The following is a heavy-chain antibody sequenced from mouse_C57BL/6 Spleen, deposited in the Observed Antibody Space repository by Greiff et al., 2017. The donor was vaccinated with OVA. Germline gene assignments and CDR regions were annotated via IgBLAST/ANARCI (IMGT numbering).Heavy chain of an antibody. CDR3: ARQGMTTVVATKDY. Sequence: EVKLVESGGGLVKPGGSLKLSCAASGFTFSDYGMHWVRQAPEKGLEWVAYISSGSSTIYYADTVKGRFTISRDNAKNTLFLQMTSLRSEDTAMYYCARQGMTTVVATKDYWGQGTTLTVSS. D-gene: IGHD1-1*01. V-gene: IGHV5-17*01. J-gene: IGHJ2*01. CDR2: ISSGSSTI. CDR1: GFTFSDYG.